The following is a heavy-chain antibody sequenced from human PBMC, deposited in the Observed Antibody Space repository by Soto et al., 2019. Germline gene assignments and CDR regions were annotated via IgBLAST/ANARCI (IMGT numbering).Heavy chain of an antibody. Sequence: SETLSLTCTVSGGSISSSSYYWGWIRQPPGKGLEWIGSIYYSGSTYYNPSLKSRVTISVDTSKNQFSLKLSSVTAADTAVYYCARPCGDYLHFWFDPWGQGTLVTVSS. D-gene: IGHD4-17*01. CDR2: IYYSGST. J-gene: IGHJ5*02. CDR1: GGSISSSSYY. V-gene: IGHV4-39*01. CDR3: ARPCGDYLHFWFDP.